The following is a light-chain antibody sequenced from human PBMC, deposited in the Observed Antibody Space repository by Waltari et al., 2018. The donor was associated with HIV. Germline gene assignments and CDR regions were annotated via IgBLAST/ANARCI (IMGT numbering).Light chain of an antibody. Sequence: AGLTQPPSVSKGLSQTATITCSGKSSNVCNHGEAWLQHHQGHPPKLQPYRSDSRPSGISERFSASRSGNIAFLTIIGLHPEDEADYYCSAWDITLSALVFGTGTKVTVL. CDR1: SSNVCNHG. J-gene: IGLJ1*01. CDR2: RSD. CDR3: SAWDITLSALV. V-gene: IGLV10-54*04.